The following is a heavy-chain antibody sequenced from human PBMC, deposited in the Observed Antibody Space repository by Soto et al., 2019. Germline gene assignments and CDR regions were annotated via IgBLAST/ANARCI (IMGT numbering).Heavy chain of an antibody. D-gene: IGHD3-10*01. CDR3: ARMVRGSNIDYYHYMDV. J-gene: IGHJ6*03. CDR1: GYTFTSHG. CDR2: ISAYKGDT. V-gene: IGHV1-18*01. Sequence: QVQLVQSGAEVKKPGASVKVSCKASGYTFTSHGISWVRQAPGQGLEWMGWISAYKGDTNYAQKLQGRVTVTTDTSTSTAYMELRSLRSEDTAVYYCARMVRGSNIDYYHYMDVWGKGTTVTVSS.